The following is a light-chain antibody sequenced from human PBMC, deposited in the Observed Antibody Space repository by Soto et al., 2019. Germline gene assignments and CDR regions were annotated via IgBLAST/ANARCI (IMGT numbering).Light chain of an antibody. CDR3: QQAYSLPVT. CDR2: AAS. J-gene: IGKJ2*01. CDR1: QGISNW. Sequence: DIQLTLSPSSVSASVGDRVTLTCRASQGISNWLAWYQQKPGKAPKLLISAASTLQGGVPSRFSGSFSGTDFTLTITSLQAEDFATYFCQQAYSLPVTFGQGTKLEIK. V-gene: IGKV1-12*01.